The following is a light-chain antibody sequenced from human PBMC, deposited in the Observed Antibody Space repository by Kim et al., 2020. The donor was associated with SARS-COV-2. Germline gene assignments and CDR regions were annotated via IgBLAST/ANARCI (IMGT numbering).Light chain of an antibody. CDR1: KLGDKY. Sequence: SYELTQPPSVSVSPGQTARITCSGDKLGDKYACWYQQRPGQSPVLLIYEDDKRPSGIPERFSGSNSGNTATLTISGAQPIDEADYYCQAWASTWVFGGGTQLTVL. CDR2: EDD. V-gene: IGLV3-1*01. J-gene: IGLJ3*02. CDR3: QAWASTWV.